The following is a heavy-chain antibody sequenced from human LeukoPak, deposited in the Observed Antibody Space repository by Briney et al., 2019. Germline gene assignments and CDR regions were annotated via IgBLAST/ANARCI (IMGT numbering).Heavy chain of an antibody. CDR3: ARDQYSGSYFPY. CDR1: GGSFSDYR. Sequence: PSETLSLTCAVYGGSFSDYRWTWIRQPPGKGLEWIGEVHESRGTNYNPSLKSRVAISLDTSKKQFSLKLSSVTAADTAVYYCARDQYSGSYFPYWGQGTLVTVSS. V-gene: IGHV4-34*01. D-gene: IGHD1-26*01. J-gene: IGHJ4*02. CDR2: VHESRGT.